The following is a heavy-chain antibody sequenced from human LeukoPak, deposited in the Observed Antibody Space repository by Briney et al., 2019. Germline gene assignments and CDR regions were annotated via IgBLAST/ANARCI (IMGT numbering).Heavy chain of an antibody. CDR3: ARAEYYYDSSGRIDYYYYYMDV. D-gene: IGHD3-22*01. J-gene: IGHJ6*03. Sequence: SETLSLTCTVSGGSISSYYWSWIRQPAGKGLEWIGRIYISGSTNYNPSLKSRVTMSVDTSKNQFSLKLSSVTAADTAVYYCARAEYYYDSSGRIDYYYYYMDVWGKGTTVTVSS. V-gene: IGHV4-4*07. CDR2: IYISGST. CDR1: GGSISSYY.